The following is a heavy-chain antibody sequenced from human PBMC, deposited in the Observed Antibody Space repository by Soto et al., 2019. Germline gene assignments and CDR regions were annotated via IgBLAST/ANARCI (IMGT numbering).Heavy chain of an antibody. Sequence: ASVKVSCKASGYTFTGYYMHWVRQAPGQGLEWMGWINPNSGGTNYAQKFQGRVTMTRDTSISTAYIELSRLRSDDTAVYYCARERGSSWYYYHYGMDVWGQGTTVNVSS. J-gene: IGHJ6*02. D-gene: IGHD6-13*01. CDR2: INPNSGGT. CDR1: GYTFTGYY. CDR3: ARERGSSWYYYHYGMDV. V-gene: IGHV1-2*02.